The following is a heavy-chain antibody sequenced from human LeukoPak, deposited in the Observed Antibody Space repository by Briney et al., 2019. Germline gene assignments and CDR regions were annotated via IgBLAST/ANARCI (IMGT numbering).Heavy chain of an antibody. CDR1: GFTFSSYW. V-gene: IGHV3-30-3*01. D-gene: IGHD1-26*01. CDR2: ISYDGSNK. J-gene: IGHJ5*02. Sequence: PGGSLRLSCAASGFTFSSYWMSWVRQAPGKGLEWVAVISYDGSNKYYADSVKGRFTISRDNSKNTLYLQMNSLRAEDTAVYYCAREKSVGSAYWFDPWGQGTLVTVSS. CDR3: AREKSVGSAYWFDP.